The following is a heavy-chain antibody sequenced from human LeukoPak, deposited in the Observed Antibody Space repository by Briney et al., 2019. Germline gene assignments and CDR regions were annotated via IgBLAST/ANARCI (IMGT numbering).Heavy chain of an antibody. V-gene: IGHV3-64*01. CDR1: GFTFSTYA. CDR3: ARASAWDIKDY. D-gene: IGHD1-26*01. J-gene: IGHJ4*02. Sequence: SGGSLRLSCAASGFTFSTYAMQWVRQAPGKGLEYVSAISSNGDITSYANSVKGRFAISRDNSKNTLYLQMGSLRTEDMAVYYCARASAWDIKDYWGQGTLVTVSS. CDR2: ISSNGDIT.